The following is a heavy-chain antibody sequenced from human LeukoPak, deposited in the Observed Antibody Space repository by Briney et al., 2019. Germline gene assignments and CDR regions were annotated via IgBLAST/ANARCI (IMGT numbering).Heavy chain of an antibody. D-gene: IGHD3-22*01. CDR1: GFKFDDYA. J-gene: IGHJ4*02. Sequence: GRPLRLSCAAAGFKFDDYAMHWVRHAPGKGLQWLSIISYNSAFIDYADSVKGRFTISRDNARNSLYLQLNSLRAEDTAFYFCAKVRGTFTSGFYFDHWGQGTLVTVSA. CDR3: AKVRGTFTSGFYFDH. CDR2: ISYNSAFI. V-gene: IGHV3-9*01.